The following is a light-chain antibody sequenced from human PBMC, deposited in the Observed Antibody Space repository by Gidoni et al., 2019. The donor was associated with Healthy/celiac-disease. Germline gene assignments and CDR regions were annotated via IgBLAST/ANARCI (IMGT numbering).Light chain of an antibody. CDR1: QAIRHY. Sequence: DIQMTQSPSSLSASGGDRVTITCQASQAIRHYLNWYQQKPGKAPKLLLYDASNLETGVTSRLSGSGCGTDFTFTISSLQPADIATYYCQQYANLPYMYTFGQGTKLEIK. CDR2: DAS. V-gene: IGKV1-33*01. J-gene: IGKJ2*01. CDR3: QQYANLPYMYT.